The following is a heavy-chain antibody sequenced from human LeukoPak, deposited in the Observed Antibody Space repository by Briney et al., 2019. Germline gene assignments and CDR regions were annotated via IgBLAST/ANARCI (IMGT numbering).Heavy chain of an antibody. CDR2: ISAYNGNT. J-gene: IGHJ6*03. CDR3: ARDRYCTNGVCFYYYYMDA. CDR1: AYTFTSYG. V-gene: IGHV1-18*01. Sequence: ASVKVSFKTSAYTFTSYGISWVRHAPGQVLERKGWISAYNGNTNYAQKLQGRVTMATDTSTSTGYMELRSLRSDDTAVYYCARDRYCTNGVCFYYYYMDAWGKGTTVTVSS. D-gene: IGHD2-8*01.